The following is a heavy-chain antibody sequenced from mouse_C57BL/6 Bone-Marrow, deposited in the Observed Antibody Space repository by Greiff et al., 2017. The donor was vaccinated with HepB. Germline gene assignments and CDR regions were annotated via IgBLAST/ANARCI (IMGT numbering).Heavy chain of an antibody. Sequence: EVMLVESGGGLVQPGGSMKLSCVASGFTFSNYWMNWVRQSPEKGLEWVAQIRLKSDNYATHYAESVKGRFTISRDDSKSSVYLQMNNLRAEDTGIYYCTAHYYYGSSYDFDYWGQGTTLTVSS. V-gene: IGHV6-3*01. CDR3: TAHYYYGSSYDFDY. D-gene: IGHD1-1*01. CDR1: GFTFSNYW. CDR2: IRLKSDNYAT. J-gene: IGHJ2*01.